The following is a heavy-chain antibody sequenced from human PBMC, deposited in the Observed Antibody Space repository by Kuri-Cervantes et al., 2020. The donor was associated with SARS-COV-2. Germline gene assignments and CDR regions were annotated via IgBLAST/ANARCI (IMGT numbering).Heavy chain of an antibody. CDR1: GYTFTGYY. Sequence: ASVKDSCKASGYTFTGYYMHWVRQAPGQGLEWMGWINPNSGGTNYAQKFQGRVTMTRDTSISTAYMELSRLRAEDTAVYYCARADPPLAYCGGDCRLFDYWGQGTLVTVSS. V-gene: IGHV1-2*02. CDR3: ARADPPLAYCGGDCRLFDY. J-gene: IGHJ4*02. D-gene: IGHD2-21*02. CDR2: INPNSGGT.